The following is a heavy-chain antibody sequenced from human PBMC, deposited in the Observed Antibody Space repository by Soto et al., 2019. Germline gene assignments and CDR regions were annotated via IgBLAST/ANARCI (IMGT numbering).Heavy chain of an antibody. CDR2: IKQDGSET. CDR1: GFTFKNYW. J-gene: IGHJ4*02. CDR3: VRGTPTPGLDF. Sequence: EVQLVESGGDLVHPGGSLRLSCAASGFTFKNYWMNWVRQAPGKGLEWLANIKQDGSETNYVDSVKGRFTISRDNTKNSLYLQMSRLRAEDTALYFFVRGTPTPGLDFWGQGTLVTVSS. D-gene: IGHD1-7*01. V-gene: IGHV3-7*03.